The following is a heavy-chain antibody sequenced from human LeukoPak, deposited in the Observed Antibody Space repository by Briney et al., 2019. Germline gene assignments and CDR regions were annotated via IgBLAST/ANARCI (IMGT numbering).Heavy chain of an antibody. V-gene: IGHV3-20*04. CDR1: GFTFDYYG. CDR3: ARDRYYDTSGFLDD. Sequence: GGSLRLSCAASGFTFDYYGMSWVRQAPGKGLEWVSGINWNGAGTDYADSMKGRFTISRDNAKNSLYLQMNSLRAEDTALYYCARDRYYDTSGFLDDWGQGTLVTVSS. CDR2: INWNGAGT. J-gene: IGHJ4*02. D-gene: IGHD3-22*01.